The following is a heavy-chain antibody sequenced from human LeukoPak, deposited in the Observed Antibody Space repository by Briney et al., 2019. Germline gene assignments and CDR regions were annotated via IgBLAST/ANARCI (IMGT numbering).Heavy chain of an antibody. Sequence: PGGSLRLSCEASGFTFSAYAMTWVRQAPGQGLEWVSSIGSDNKPHYSESVKGRFAISRDNSKSMLFLQLNSLRAEDTALYYCASGGPYGSGSYYRLPHFDYWGQGTLVTVSS. D-gene: IGHD3-10*01. J-gene: IGHJ4*02. CDR2: IGSDNKP. CDR1: GFTFSAYA. V-gene: IGHV3-23*05. CDR3: ASGGPYGSGSYYRLPHFDY.